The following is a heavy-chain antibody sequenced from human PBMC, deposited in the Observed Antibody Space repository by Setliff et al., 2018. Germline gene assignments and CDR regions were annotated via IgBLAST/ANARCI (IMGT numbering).Heavy chain of an antibody. D-gene: IGHD5-18*01. Sequence: GGSLRLSCAASGFVFGTYGMHWVRQAPGKGLDWVASVRFDGSYKVYADSVKGRFTISRDNSENTLFLHMNNLRPEDTALYYCAKASLAYSFGYYFDSWGQGALVTVSS. V-gene: IGHV3-30*02. CDR2: VRFDGSYK. CDR1: GFVFGTYG. CDR3: AKASLAYSFGYYFDS. J-gene: IGHJ4*01.